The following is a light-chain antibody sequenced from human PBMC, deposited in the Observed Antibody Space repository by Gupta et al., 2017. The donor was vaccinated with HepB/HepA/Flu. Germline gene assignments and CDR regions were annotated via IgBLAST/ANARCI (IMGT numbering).Light chain of an antibody. Sequence: VVLTESPLSLPVTLGQPASISCRSSQSLVFSAGNTGLYWFQQRPGKSPRLRLYQVAKRDSGVPERFSGSGSGTDFNISISRVAAEEVAMYDYVQGTPRSTFGRGTKLEIK. J-gene: IGKJ4*02. CDR2: QVA. CDR3: VQGTPRST. CDR1: QSLVFSAGNTG. V-gene: IGKV2-30*01.